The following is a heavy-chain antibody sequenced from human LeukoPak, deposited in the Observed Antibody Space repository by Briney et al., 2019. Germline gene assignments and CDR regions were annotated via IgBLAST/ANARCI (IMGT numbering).Heavy chain of an antibody. CDR2: IWYDGSNK. V-gene: IGHV3-33*01. D-gene: IGHD2-2*01. CDR3: ARDLSWDIVVVPAAMPKNWFDP. Sequence: GGSLRLSCAASGFIFSSYGMHWVRQAPGKGLEWVAVIWYDGSNKYYADSVKGRFTISRDNSKNTLYLQMNSLRAEDTAVYYCARDLSWDIVVVPAAMPKNWFDPWGQGTLVTVSS. J-gene: IGHJ5*02. CDR1: GFIFSSYG.